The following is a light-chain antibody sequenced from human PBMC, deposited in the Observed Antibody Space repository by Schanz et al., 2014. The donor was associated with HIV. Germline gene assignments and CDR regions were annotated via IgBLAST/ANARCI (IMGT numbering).Light chain of an antibody. CDR1: SSNIGSNT. Sequence: SVLTQPPSASGPPGQRVTISCSGSSSNIGSNTVNWYQQHPGKAPKLMIYEVSKRPSGVPDRFSGSKSGNTASLTISGLQAEDEADYYCSSYTSSSTLYVFGTGTKLTVL. J-gene: IGLJ1*01. CDR2: EVS. V-gene: IGLV2-14*01. CDR3: SSYTSSSTLYV.